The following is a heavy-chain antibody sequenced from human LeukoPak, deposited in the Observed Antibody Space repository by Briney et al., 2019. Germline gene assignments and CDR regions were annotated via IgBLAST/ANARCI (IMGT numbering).Heavy chain of an antibody. V-gene: IGHV3-23*01. CDR3: AKLGRLGIIPGFWDAFDI. CDR1: GFTFSSYA. J-gene: IGHJ3*02. D-gene: IGHD7-27*01. CDR2: ISGSGGST. Sequence: GGSLRLSCAASGFTFSSYAMSWVRQAPGKGLEWVSAISGSGGSTYYADSVKGRFTISRDNSKNTLYLQMNSLRAEDTAVYYCAKLGRLGIIPGFWDAFDIWGQGTMVTVSS.